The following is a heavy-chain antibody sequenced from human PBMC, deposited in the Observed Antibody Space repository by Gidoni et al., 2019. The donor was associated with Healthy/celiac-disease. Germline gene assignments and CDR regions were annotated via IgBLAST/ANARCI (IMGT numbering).Heavy chain of an antibody. V-gene: IGHV4-4*07. CDR1: GGSISSSY. CDR3: ARGLVAAGNFDY. J-gene: IGHJ4*02. CDR2: IYTSGST. Sequence: QVQLQESGPGLGKPSETLSITCTVSGGSISSSYWSWIRQPAGKGLEWIGRIYTSGSTNYNPSLKSRVTMSVDTSKNQFSLKLSSVTAADTAVYYCARGLVAAGNFDYWGQGTLVTVSS. D-gene: IGHD2-15*01.